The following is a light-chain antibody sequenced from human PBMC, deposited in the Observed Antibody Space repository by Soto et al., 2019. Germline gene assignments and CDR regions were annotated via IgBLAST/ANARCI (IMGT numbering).Light chain of an antibody. CDR1: QSISTY. J-gene: IGKJ1*01. V-gene: IGKV1-5*03. Sequence: DIQMTQSPSTLSASVGDRVTIACRASQSISTYLAWYQQKPGKAPKLLIYKASSLESGVPSRFSGSGSGTEFTLTISSLQPDDFATYYCQQYNNYSTFGRGTKVDI. CDR2: KAS. CDR3: QQYNNYST.